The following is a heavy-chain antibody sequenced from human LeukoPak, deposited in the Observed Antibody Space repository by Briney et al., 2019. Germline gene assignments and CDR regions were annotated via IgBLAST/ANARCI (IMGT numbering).Heavy chain of an antibody. CDR3: ATSTYYYDSSGYPGDYYYYMDV. J-gene: IGHJ6*03. CDR1: GFTFDDYA. V-gene: IGHV3-74*01. D-gene: IGHD3-22*01. CDR2: INSDGSST. Sequence: GGSLRLSCAASGFTFDDYAMHWVRQAPGKGLVWVSRINSDGSSTSYADSVKGRFTISRDNAKNTLYLQMNSLRAEDTAVYYCATSTYYYDSSGYPGDYYYYMDVWGKGTTVTISS.